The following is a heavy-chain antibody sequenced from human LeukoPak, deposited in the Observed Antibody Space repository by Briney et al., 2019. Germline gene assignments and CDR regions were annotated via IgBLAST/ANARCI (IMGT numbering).Heavy chain of an antibody. D-gene: IGHD3-10*01. CDR1: GGSFSGYY. CDR2: INHSGST. CDR3: ARGRGDLLWFRELLYPFDY. J-gene: IGHJ4*02. Sequence: SETLSLTCAVYGGSFSGYYWIWIRQPPGKGLEWIGEINHSGSTNYNQSLKSRVTISVDTSKNQFSLKLRSVTAADTAVYYCARGRGDLLWFRELLYPFDYWGQGTLVTVSS. V-gene: IGHV4-34*01.